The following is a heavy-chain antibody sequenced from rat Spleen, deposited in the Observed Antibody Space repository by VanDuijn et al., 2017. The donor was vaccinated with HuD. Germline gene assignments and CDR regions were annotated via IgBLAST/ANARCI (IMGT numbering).Heavy chain of an antibody. Sequence: EVQLVESGGGLVQPGRSMKLSCAASGFTFSDYGMVWVLQAPTKGLEWVASISYNGVSTYYRDSVKGRFTISRDNAKSTLYLQMDSLRSEDTATYYCTTENYWFAYWGQGTLVTVSS. CDR3: TTENYWFAY. J-gene: IGHJ3*01. V-gene: IGHV5-20*01. CDR1: GFTFSDYG. D-gene: IGHD1-10*01. CDR2: ISYNGVST.